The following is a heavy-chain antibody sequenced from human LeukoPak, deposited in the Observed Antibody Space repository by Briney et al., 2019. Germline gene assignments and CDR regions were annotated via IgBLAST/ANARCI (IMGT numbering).Heavy chain of an antibody. CDR3: ALYARAPDY. Sequence: PGGSLRLSCVVSGFTFSNYWMTWVRQAPGKGLEWVADIRGDGSENYYVDSVKGRFTISRDNAKNSLYLQMNSLRAEDTAVYYCALYARAPDYWGQGTLVTVSS. V-gene: IGHV3-7*01. J-gene: IGHJ4*02. D-gene: IGHD5/OR15-5a*01. CDR2: IRGDGSEN. CDR1: GFTFSNYW.